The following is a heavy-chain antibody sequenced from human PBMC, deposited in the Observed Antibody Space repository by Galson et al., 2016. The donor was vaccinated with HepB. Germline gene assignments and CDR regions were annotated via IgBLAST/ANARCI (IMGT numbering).Heavy chain of an antibody. CDR3: GRGSYGSWGSVWY. CDR2: ISYDGGDK. D-gene: IGHD1-26*01. CDR1: GFTFSRYG. V-gene: IGHV3-30*12. J-gene: IGHJ4*02. Sequence: SLRLSCAASGFTFSRYGMHWVRQAPGKGLEWVAVISYDGGDKHYADSVKGRFTVSRDNAKNTLYMQMNSLRAEDTAVYYCGRGSYGSWGSVWYWGQGTLVTVSS.